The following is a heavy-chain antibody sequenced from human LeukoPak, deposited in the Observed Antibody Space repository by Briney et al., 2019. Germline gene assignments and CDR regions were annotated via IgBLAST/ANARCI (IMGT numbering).Heavy chain of an antibody. J-gene: IGHJ5*02. CDR1: GGSISSGDYY. CDR2: IYYSGST. V-gene: IGHV4-30-4*01. D-gene: IGHD3-3*01. Sequence: NPSETLSLTCTVSGGSISSGDYYWSWIRQPPGKGPEWIGYIYYSGSTYYNPSLKSRVTISVDTSKNQFSLKLSSVTAADTAVYYCATRLRSFPFDPWGQGTLVTVSS. CDR3: ATRLRSFPFDP.